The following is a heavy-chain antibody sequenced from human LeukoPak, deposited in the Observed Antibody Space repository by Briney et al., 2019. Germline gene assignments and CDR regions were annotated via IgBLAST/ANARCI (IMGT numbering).Heavy chain of an antibody. CDR1: GGSISSSSYY. J-gene: IGHJ4*02. V-gene: IGHV4-61*02. CDR3: ARGTLDY. CDR2: IYTSGST. D-gene: IGHD3-10*01. Sequence: SETLSLTCTVSGGSISSSSYYWSWIRQPAGKGLEWIGRIYTSGSTNYNPSLKSRVTISVDTSKNQFSLKLSSMTAADTAVYYCARGTLDYWGQGTLATVSS.